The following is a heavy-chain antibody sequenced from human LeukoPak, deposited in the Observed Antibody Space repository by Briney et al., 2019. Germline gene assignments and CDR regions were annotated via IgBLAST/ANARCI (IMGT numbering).Heavy chain of an antibody. CDR3: ARDHYYGSGSYSLWFDP. V-gene: IGHV4-39*07. CDR1: GGSISSSSYY. D-gene: IGHD3-10*01. CDR2: IYYSGST. J-gene: IGHJ5*02. Sequence: SETLSLTCTVSGGSISSSSYYWGWIRQPPGKGLEWIGSIYYSGSTYYNPSLKSRVTISVDTSKNQFSLKLSSVTAADTAVYYCARDHYYGSGSYSLWFDPWGQGTLVTVSS.